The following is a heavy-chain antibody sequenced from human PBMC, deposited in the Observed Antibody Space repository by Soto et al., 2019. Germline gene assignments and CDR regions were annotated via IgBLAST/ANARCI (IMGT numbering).Heavy chain of an antibody. CDR2: ISSNGGST. Sequence: PGGSLRLSCAASGFTFSSYALHWVRQAPGKGLDYVLAISSNGGSTYYANSVKCRFTISRDNSKNTLYLQKGSLRAEDMAVYYCARDLSYGSGSYYKWHNWFDPWGKGTLVTVSA. V-gene: IGHV3-64*01. CDR3: ARDLSYGSGSYYKWHNWFDP. J-gene: IGHJ5*02. D-gene: IGHD3-10*01. CDR1: GFTFSSYA.